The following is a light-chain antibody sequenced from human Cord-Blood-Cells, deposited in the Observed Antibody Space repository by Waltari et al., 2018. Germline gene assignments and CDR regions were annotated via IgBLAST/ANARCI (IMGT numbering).Light chain of an antibody. CDR1: SSDVGSYNL. J-gene: IGLJ1*01. CDR2: EVS. V-gene: IGLV2-23*02. CDR3: CSYAGSSTFV. Sequence: QSALTQPASVSGSPGQSITISCTGTSSDVGSYNLVSWYQQHPGKAPKLMIYEVSKRPPGVSNCFSGSKSGNTASLTISGLQAEDEADYYCCSYAGSSTFVFGTGTKVTVL.